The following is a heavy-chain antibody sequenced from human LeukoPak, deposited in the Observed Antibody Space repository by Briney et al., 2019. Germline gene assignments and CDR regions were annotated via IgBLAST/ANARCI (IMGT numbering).Heavy chain of an antibody. CDR2: IKQDGSEK. Sequence: GGSLRLSCAASGFTFSSYWMSWVRQAPGKGVEWVANIKQDGSEKYYVDSVKGRFTISRDNAKNSLYLQMNSLRAEDTAVYYCARDQAGRYDPFPDDAFDIWGQGTMVTVSS. CDR3: ARDQAGRYDPFPDDAFDI. CDR1: GFTFSSYW. J-gene: IGHJ3*02. D-gene: IGHD1-14*01. V-gene: IGHV3-7*01.